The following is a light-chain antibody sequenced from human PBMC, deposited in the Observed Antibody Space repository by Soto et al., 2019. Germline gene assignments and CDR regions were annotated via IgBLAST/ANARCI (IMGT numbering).Light chain of an antibody. CDR1: QSVSSN. CDR3: QQYNSYPLT. V-gene: IGKV3-15*01. J-gene: IGKJ4*01. Sequence: EIVLTQSPATLSVSPGERATLSCRASQSVSSNLAWYQQKPGQAPRLLIYGASTRATGIPARFSGSGSGTEFTLTISSLQPEDFATYYCQQYNSYPLTFGGGTKVDIK. CDR2: GAS.